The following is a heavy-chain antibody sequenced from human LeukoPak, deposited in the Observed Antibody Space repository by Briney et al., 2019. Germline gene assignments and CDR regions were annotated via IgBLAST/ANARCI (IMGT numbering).Heavy chain of an antibody. CDR2: ITGSGVST. D-gene: IGHD2-2*01. CDR1: GFTFSDYY. V-gene: IGHV3-23*01. Sequence: GGSLRLSCAASGFTFSDYYMSWIRQAPGKGLEWVSSITGSGVSTNNADSVKGRFTISRDNSENTLYLQMNSLRVEDTAVYYCAKDLVSDYWGQGTLVTVSS. J-gene: IGHJ4*02. CDR3: AKDLVSDY.